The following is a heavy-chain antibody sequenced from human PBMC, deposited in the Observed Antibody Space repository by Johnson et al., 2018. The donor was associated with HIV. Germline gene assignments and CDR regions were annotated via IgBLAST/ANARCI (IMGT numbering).Heavy chain of an antibody. D-gene: IGHD5-18*01. CDR1: GFAFSSYA. CDR3: ASDLTEGGYSSGYYAFDI. CDR2: ISYDGSNK. Sequence: QVQLVESGGGVVQPGRSLRLSCVASGFAFSSYAVHWVRQAPGKGLEWVAVISYDGSNKYFADSVKGRFTISRDNSNNTLYLQMNSLRTEDTAVYYCASDLTEGGYSSGYYAFDIWGQGTMVTVSS. V-gene: IGHV3-30-3*01. J-gene: IGHJ3*02.